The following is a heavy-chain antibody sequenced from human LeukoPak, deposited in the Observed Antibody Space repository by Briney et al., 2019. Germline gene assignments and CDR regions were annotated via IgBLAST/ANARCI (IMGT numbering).Heavy chain of an antibody. CDR1: GFTFSSYA. CDR3: AKGHSRNSGYPYYFDY. V-gene: IGHV3-30-3*01. J-gene: IGHJ4*02. Sequence: SGGSLRLSCAASGFTFSSYAMHWVRQAPDKGLEWVPVISYDGSNKYYADSVKGRFTISRDNSKNTLYLQMNSLRAEDTAVYYCAKGHSRNSGYPYYFDYWGQGTLVTVSS. CDR2: ISYDGSNK. D-gene: IGHD3-22*01.